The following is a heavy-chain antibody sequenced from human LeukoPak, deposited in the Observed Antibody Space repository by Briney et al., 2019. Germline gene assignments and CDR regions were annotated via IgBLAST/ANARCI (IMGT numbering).Heavy chain of an antibody. Sequence: ASVKVSCKASGGTFSSYAISWVRQAPGQGLEWMGGIIPIFGTANYAQKFQGRVTITADESTSTAYMELSSLRSEDTAVYYCARLQEAAAGSRPNWFDPWGQGTLVTVSS. CDR3: ARLQEAAAGSRPNWFDP. CDR2: IIPIFGTA. D-gene: IGHD6-13*01. J-gene: IGHJ5*02. V-gene: IGHV1-69*13. CDR1: GGTFSSYA.